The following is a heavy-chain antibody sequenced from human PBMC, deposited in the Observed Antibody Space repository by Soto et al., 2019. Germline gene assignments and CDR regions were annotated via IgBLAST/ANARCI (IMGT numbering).Heavy chain of an antibody. Sequence: GASVKVSCKASGYTFTSYGISWVRQAPGQGPEWMGWISAYNGNTNYAQKLQGRVTMTTDTSTSTAYMELRSLRSDDTAVYYCAREPPDSSGSYFDYWGQGTLVTVSS. CDR3: AREPPDSSGSYFDY. V-gene: IGHV1-18*04. J-gene: IGHJ4*02. CDR1: GYTFTSYG. CDR2: ISAYNGNT. D-gene: IGHD3-22*01.